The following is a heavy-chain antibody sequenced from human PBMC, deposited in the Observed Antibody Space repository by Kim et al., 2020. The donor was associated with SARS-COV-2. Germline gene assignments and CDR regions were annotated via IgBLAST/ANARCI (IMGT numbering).Heavy chain of an antibody. D-gene: IGHD1-26*01. J-gene: IGHJ4*02. CDR3: ASANGLGATQGPFDY. CDR1: GLTFSRYS. Sequence: GGSLRLSCAASGLTFSRYSMNWVRQAPGKGLEWVSHISSSRITIFYADSVKGRFTISRDNDKNSVYLQMNSLRDEDTAVYYCASANGLGATQGPFDYWGQGTLVTVSS. V-gene: IGHV3-48*02. CDR2: ISSSRITI.